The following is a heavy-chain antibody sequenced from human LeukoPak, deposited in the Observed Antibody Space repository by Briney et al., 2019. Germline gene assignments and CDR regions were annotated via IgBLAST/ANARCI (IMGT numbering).Heavy chain of an antibody. CDR3: ARLGTTSVY. Sequence: PSETLSLTCTVSGGSISSGSYYWSWIRQPAGKGLEWIGRIYTSGSTNYNPSLKSRVTISVDTSKNQFSLKLSSVTAADTAVYYCARLGTTSVYWGQGTLVTVSS. V-gene: IGHV4-61*02. D-gene: IGHD5-12*01. CDR1: GGSISSGSYY. J-gene: IGHJ4*02. CDR2: IYTSGST.